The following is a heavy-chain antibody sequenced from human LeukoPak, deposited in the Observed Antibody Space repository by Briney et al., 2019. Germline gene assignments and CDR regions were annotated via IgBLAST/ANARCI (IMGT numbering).Heavy chain of an antibody. V-gene: IGHV1-69*05. CDR2: IIPIFGTA. CDR1: GGTFSSYA. CDR3: ARAPQKYCSSTSCYFDY. J-gene: IGHJ4*02. D-gene: IGHD2-2*01. Sequence: SVKVSCKASGGTFSSYAISRVRQAPGQGLEWMGGIIPIFGTANYAQKFQGRVTITTDESTSTAYMELSSLRSEDTAVYYCARAPQKYCSSTSCYFDYWGQGTLVTVSS.